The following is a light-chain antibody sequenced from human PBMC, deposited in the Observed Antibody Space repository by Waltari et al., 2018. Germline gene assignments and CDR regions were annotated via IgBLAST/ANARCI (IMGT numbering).Light chain of an antibody. CDR3: TSYTSISTYV. CDR2: EDN. V-gene: IGLV2-18*02. Sequence: QSALTQPPSVSGSPGQSVTISCSGTSRAFGSHQRFCWYQQSPGTAPNPIIQEDNNRPSGVPDRFSGSKSGNTASLTISGLQAEDEADYYCTSYTSISTYVFGTGTKVTVL. J-gene: IGLJ1*01. CDR1: SRAFGSHQR.